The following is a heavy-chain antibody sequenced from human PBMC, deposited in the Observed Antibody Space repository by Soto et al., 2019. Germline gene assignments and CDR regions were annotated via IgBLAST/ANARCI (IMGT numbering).Heavy chain of an antibody. Sequence: SVKVSCKASGGTFSSYTISWVRQAPGQGLEWMGRIIPILGIANYAQKFQGRVTITADKSTSTAYMELSSLRSEDTAVYYCARDPPDSPPVIAGWGQGTLVTVSS. D-gene: IGHD2-21*01. V-gene: IGHV1-69*04. J-gene: IGHJ4*02. CDR2: IIPILGIA. CDR1: GGTFSSYT. CDR3: ARDPPDSPPVIAG.